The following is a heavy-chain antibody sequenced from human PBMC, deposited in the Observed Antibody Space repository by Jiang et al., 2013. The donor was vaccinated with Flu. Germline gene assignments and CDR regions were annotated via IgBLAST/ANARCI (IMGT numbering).Heavy chain of an antibody. V-gene: IGHV3-23*04. CDR2: ISASGGDT. CDR3: VTVIMTGVGVRGYFDY. CDR1: GFTFGNYD. D-gene: IGHD3-9*01. J-gene: IGHJ4*02. Sequence: VQLVESGGGLVQPGGSLRLSCAASGFTFGNYDMVWVRQAPGKGLEWVSGISASGGDTNYADSVKGRFTISRDNSKNILYLEMNSLRVEDTAVFYCVTVIMTGVGVRGYFDYWGQGTLVTSPQ.